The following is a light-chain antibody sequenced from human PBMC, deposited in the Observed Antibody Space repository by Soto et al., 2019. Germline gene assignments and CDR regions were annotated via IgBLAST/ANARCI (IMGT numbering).Light chain of an antibody. V-gene: IGKV3-11*01. J-gene: IGKJ4*01. CDR1: QGVGSR. Sequence: EIVLTQSPATLSLSPGERATLSCRASQGVGSRLVWYQQKPGQAPRLLIYDASNRATGIPARFGGSGSGTDFTLTISSLEPEDFAVYYCHQRSQWPLTFGGGTKVDIK. CDR2: DAS. CDR3: HQRSQWPLT.